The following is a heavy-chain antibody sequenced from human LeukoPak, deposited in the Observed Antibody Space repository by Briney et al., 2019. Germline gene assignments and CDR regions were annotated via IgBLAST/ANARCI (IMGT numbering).Heavy chain of an antibody. D-gene: IGHD3-9*01. V-gene: IGHV4-39*07. J-gene: IGHJ4*02. CDR3: VRYKGHFDVDY. CDR2: IESSGAT. Sequence: PSETLSLTCTVSGGSISSSGYYWGWIRQPPGKGLEWIGSIESSGATFYIPSLKGRITISSDTSKNQFSLELNSVTAADTAVYYCVRYKGHFDVDYWGQGTLVTVSS. CDR1: GGSISSSGYY.